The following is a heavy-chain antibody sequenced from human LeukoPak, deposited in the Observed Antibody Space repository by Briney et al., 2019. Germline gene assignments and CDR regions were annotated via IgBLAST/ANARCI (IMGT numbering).Heavy chain of an antibody. CDR3: IRYYSSSGKSDH. J-gene: IGHJ4*02. CDR2: IRNKANDYTT. D-gene: IGHD6-6*01. V-gene: IGHV3-73*01. Sequence: AGGSLRLSCAASGFTVSSNYMSWVRQASGKGLEWVGRIRNKANDYTTAYAASVRGRFTISRDDSKNTAYLQMNSLKTEDTALYYCIRYYSSSGKSDHWGQGTLVTVSS. CDR1: GFTVSSNY.